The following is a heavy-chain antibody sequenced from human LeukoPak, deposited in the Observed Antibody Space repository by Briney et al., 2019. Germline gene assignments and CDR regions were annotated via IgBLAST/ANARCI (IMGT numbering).Heavy chain of an antibody. Sequence: GGSLRLSCAASGFTFSSYWMSWVRQAPGKGLEWVANIKQDGSEKYYVDSVKGRFTISRDNAKNSLYLQMNSLRAEDTAVYYCASSGPNVPIDYWGQGTLVTVSS. D-gene: IGHD2-15*01. CDR1: GFTFSSYW. V-gene: IGHV3-7*01. J-gene: IGHJ4*02. CDR2: IKQDGSEK. CDR3: ASSGPNVPIDY.